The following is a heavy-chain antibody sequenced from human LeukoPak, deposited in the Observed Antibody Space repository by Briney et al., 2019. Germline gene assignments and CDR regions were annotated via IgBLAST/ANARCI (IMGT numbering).Heavy chain of an antibody. V-gene: IGHV1-46*01. Sequence: ASVKVSCKASGYTFTSYYMHWVRQAPGQGLEWMGIINPSGGSTSYAQKFQGRVTMTRDTSTSTVYMELSSLRSEDTAVYYCARAIYDSVWGSPHQYYFDYWGQGTLVTVSS. D-gene: IGHD3-16*01. CDR2: INPSGGST. CDR1: GYTFTSYY. J-gene: IGHJ4*02. CDR3: ARAIYDSVWGSPHQYYFDY.